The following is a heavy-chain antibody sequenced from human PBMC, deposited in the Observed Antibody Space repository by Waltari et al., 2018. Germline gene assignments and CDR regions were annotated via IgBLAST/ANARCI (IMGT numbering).Heavy chain of an antibody. CDR3: ARDGGFDF. CDR2: MNPNSGGT. D-gene: IGHD2-15*01. CDR1: GYMFSDHY. J-gene: IGHJ4*02. V-gene: IGHV1-2*02. Sequence: QLQLVQSGTEVKKAGASVRVSCKASGYMFSDHYLHWVRQGPGQGLEWMGWMNPNSGGTNYAQKFQGRVIMTRDTSTSTAYMELSRITSDDTAIYYCARDGGFDFWGQGSLVTVSS.